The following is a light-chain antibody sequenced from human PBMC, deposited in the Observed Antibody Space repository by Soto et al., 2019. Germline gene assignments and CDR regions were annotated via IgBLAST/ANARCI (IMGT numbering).Light chain of an antibody. CDR1: QSVRSSY. CDR3: QQYGSSPT. CDR2: DAS. Sequence: EIVLTQSPGTLSLSPGERATLSCRASQSVRSSYLAWYQQKPGQTPRLLIYDASNRATGIPDRFSGSGSGTDFTLAISRLEPEAFAVYYCQQYGSSPTFGQGTKGELK. J-gene: IGKJ1*01. V-gene: IGKV3-20*01.